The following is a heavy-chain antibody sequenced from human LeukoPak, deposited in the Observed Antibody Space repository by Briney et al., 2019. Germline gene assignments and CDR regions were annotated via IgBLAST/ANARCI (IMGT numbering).Heavy chain of an antibody. Sequence: SETLSLTCTVSGGSISSSSYYWGWIRQPPGKGLEWIGSIYYSGSTYYNPSLKSRVTISVDTSKNQFSLKLSSVTAADTAVYYCARDWPPSDYDFWSGYGDAFDIWGQGTMVTVSS. D-gene: IGHD3-3*01. J-gene: IGHJ3*02. V-gene: IGHV4-39*02. CDR1: GGSISSSSYY. CDR3: ARDWPPSDYDFWSGYGDAFDI. CDR2: IYYSGST.